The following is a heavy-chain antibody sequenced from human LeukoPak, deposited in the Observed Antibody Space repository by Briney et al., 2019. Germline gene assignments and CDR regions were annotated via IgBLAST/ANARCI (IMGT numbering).Heavy chain of an antibody. CDR1: GYTFTSYG. J-gene: IGHJ6*02. V-gene: IGHV1-18*01. CDR2: ISAYNGNT. CDR3: ARLALGATSYYYYYGMDV. Sequence: ASVTVSCTASGYTFTSYGISWVRQAPGQGLEWMGWISAYNGNTNYAQKLQGRVTMTTDTSTSTAYMELRSLRSDDTAVYYCARLALGATSYYYYYGMDVWGQGTTVTVSS. D-gene: IGHD1-26*01.